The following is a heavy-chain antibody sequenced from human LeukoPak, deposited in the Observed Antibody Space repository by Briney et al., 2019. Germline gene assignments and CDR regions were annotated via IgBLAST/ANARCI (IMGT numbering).Heavy chain of an antibody. CDR2: ISAYNGNT. D-gene: IGHD3-10*01. V-gene: IGHV1-18*01. CDR3: ARMVRGGEFDY. Sequence: GSVKVSCKASGYTFTGYGISWVRQAPGQGLEWMGWISAYNGNTNYAQKLRGRVTMTTDTSTSTAYMELRSLRSDDKAVYYCARMVRGGEFDYWGQGTLVTVSS. CDR1: GYTFTGYG. J-gene: IGHJ4*02.